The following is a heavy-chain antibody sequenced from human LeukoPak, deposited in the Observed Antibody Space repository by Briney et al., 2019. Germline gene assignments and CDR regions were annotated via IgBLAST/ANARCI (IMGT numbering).Heavy chain of an antibody. CDR3: ARVIAVVMDV. CDR1: GFTFSSYS. CDR2: ISSSSSTI. V-gene: IGHV3-48*01. D-gene: IGHD6-19*01. Sequence: GGSLRLSCAASGFTFSSYSMNWVRQAPGKGLEWVSYISSSSSTIYYADSVKGRFTISRDNAKNSLYLQMNSLRAEDTAVYYCARVIAVVMDVWGKGTTVTVSS. J-gene: IGHJ6*03.